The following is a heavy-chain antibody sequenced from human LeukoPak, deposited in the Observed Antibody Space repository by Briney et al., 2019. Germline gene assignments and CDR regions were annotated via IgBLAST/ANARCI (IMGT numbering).Heavy chain of an antibody. D-gene: IGHD6-25*01. Sequence: PSETLSLTCTVSGDSISRSTYYWAWIRQPPGKGLEWIGSVYYGRSPYFNPSLESRAAISVDTSKNHFSLKMSSVTAADTAVYYCARSSGTGTFSYWGQGTLVTVSS. V-gene: IGHV4-39*02. CDR2: VYYGRSP. CDR1: GDSISRSTYY. CDR3: ARSSGTGTFSY. J-gene: IGHJ4*02.